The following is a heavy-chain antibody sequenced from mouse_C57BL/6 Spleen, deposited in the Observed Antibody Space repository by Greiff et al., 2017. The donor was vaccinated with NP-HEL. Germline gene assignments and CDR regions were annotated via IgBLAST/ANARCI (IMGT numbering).Heavy chain of an antibody. V-gene: IGHV3-8*01. CDR1: GYSITSDY. J-gene: IGHJ4*01. CDR3: ARYKSSYYGSSPYAMDY. CDR2: ISYSGST. Sequence: EVKLQESGPGLAKPSQTLSLTCSVTGYSITSDYWNWIRKFPGNKLEYMGYISYSGSTYYNPSLKSRISITRDTSKNQYYLQLNSVTTEDTATYYCARYKSSYYGSSPYAMDYWGQGTSVTVSS. D-gene: IGHD1-1*01.